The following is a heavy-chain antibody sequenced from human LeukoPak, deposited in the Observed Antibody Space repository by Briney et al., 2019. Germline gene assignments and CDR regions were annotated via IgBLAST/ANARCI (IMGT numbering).Heavy chain of an antibody. CDR2: MYYSGST. V-gene: IGHV4-59*01. J-gene: IGHJ6*03. CDR3: ARARVEGRGHPSAAGPWFYYYYMDV. D-gene: IGHD6-13*01. CDR1: GGSISSYY. Sequence: SETLSLTCTVSGGSISSYYWSWIRQPPGKGLEWIGYMYYSGSTNYNPSTNYNPSLKSRVTISVDTSKNQFSLKLSSVTAADTAVYYCARARVEGRGHPSAAGPWFYYYYMDVWGKGTTVTISS.